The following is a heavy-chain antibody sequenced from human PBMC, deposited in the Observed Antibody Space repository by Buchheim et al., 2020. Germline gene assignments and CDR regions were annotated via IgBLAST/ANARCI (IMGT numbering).Heavy chain of an antibody. V-gene: IGHV3-48*02. CDR3: ARDRTSGSDLDN. CDR1: GFPFCSYS. J-gene: IGHJ4*02. CDR2: IISSSIYI. Sequence: EVQLVESGGGLVQPGGSLRLSCEASGFPFCSYSMNWVRQAPGKGLEWVSFIISSSIYIYYADSVPGRFSISRDNAQNSLYLQMNSRRDEDAAVYYCARDRTSGSDLDNWGQGTL. D-gene: IGHD5-12*01.